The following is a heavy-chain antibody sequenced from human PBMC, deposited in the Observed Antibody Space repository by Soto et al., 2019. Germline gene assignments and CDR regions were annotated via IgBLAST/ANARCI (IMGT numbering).Heavy chain of an antibody. J-gene: IGHJ4*02. Sequence: PSETLSLTCTVSGGSISSSSYYWGWIRQPPGKGLEWIGSIYYSGSTYYNPSLKSRVTISVDTSKNQFSLKLSSVTAADTAVYYCARQFSSSGYYSELDYRGQGTLVTVSS. D-gene: IGHD3-22*01. V-gene: IGHV4-39*01. CDR3: ARQFSSSGYYSELDY. CDR2: IYYSGST. CDR1: GGSISSSSYY.